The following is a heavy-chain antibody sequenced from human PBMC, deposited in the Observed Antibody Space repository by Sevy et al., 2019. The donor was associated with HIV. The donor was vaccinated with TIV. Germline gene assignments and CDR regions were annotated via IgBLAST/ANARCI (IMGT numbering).Heavy chain of an antibody. Sequence: SETLSLTCAVSGYSISSGYYWGWIRQPPGKGLEWIGSFYDSGSTYYNPSLKSRVTISVDTSKNQFSLKLSSVTAADTAVYYCARHQPDGLSTLFFDYWGQETLVTVSS. CDR1: GYSISSGYY. V-gene: IGHV4-38-2*01. CDR2: FYDSGST. J-gene: IGHJ4*02. CDR3: ARHQPDGLSTLFFDY.